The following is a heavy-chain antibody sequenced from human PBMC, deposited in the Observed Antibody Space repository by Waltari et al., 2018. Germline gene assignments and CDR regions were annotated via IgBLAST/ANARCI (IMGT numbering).Heavy chain of an antibody. Sequence: QLQLQESGPRLVKSSETLSLTCTISGGSISTSTHYWAWVRQTPGEGPEWIGSVSYDGKASYNPSLESRVTMSMDRSKNHFSLDMESVTTPDTSIYFCARSFGGSGSYKFDYWGQGILVTVSS. CDR3: ARSFGGSGSYKFDY. CDR1: GGSISTSTHY. J-gene: IGHJ4*02. V-gene: IGHV4-39*02. CDR2: VSYDGKA. D-gene: IGHD3-10*01.